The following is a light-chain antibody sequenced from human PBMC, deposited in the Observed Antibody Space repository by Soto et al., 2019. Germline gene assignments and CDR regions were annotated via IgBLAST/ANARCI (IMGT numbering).Light chain of an antibody. CDR1: SSNIGAGYD. V-gene: IGLV1-40*01. CDR3: PSYDSSLSGWV. J-gene: IGLJ2*01. CDR2: GNS. Sequence: QSVLTQPPSVSGAPGQRVTISCTGSSSNIGAGYDVHWYQQLPGTAPKLLIYGNSNRPSGVPDRFSGSKSGNSASLAITGLQAEDEADYYCPSYDSSLSGWVFGGGTKLTVL.